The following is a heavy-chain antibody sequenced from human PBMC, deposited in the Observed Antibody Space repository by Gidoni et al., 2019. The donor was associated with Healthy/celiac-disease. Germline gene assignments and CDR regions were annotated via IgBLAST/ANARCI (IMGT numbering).Heavy chain of an antibody. D-gene: IGHD3-22*01. CDR1: GYTFTGYY. Sequence: QVQLVQSGAEVKKPGASLKVSCKASGYTFTGYYMHWVRQAPGQGLEWMGWINPNSGGTNYAQKFQGWVTMTRDTSISTAYMELSRLRSDDTAVYYCAASPAYYYDSSGYDHDAFDIWGQGTMVTVSS. CDR2: INPNSGGT. CDR3: AASPAYYYDSSGYDHDAFDI. J-gene: IGHJ3*02. V-gene: IGHV1-2*04.